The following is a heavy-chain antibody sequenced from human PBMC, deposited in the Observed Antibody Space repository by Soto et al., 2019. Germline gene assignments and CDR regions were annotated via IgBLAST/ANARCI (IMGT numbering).Heavy chain of an antibody. J-gene: IGHJ6*02. CDR2: ISSSSSYI. CDR1: GFTFSSYS. Sequence: GGSLRLSCAASGFTFSSYSMNWVRQAPGKGLEWVSSISSSSSYIYYADSVKGRFTISRDNAKNSLYLQMNSLRAEDTAVYYCARDGGYYYGMDVWGQGTTVTVSS. V-gene: IGHV3-21*01. CDR3: ARDGGYYYGMDV. D-gene: IGHD3-16*01.